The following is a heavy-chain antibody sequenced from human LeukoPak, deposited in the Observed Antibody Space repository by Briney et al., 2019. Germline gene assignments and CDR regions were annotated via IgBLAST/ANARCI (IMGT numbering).Heavy chain of an antibody. Sequence: GGSLRLSCAASGFTFSNWMNWVRQAPGKGPEWVAIIKKDGSEKYYVDSVKGRFTISRDNAKNSLYLQMNSLRADDTAVYFCAGGAGFLIDYWGQGALATVSS. CDR1: GFTFSNW. V-gene: IGHV3-7*01. CDR3: AGGAGFLIDY. D-gene: IGHD2/OR15-2a*01. J-gene: IGHJ4*02. CDR2: IKKDGSEK.